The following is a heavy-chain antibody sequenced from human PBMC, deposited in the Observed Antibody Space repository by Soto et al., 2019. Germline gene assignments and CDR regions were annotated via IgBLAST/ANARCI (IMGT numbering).Heavy chain of an antibody. J-gene: IGHJ6*02. CDR1: GFTFSGSA. Sequence: GGSLRLSCAASGFTFSGSAMHWVRQASGKGLEWVGRIRSKANSYATAYAASVKGRFTISRDDSKNTAYLQMNSLKTEDTAVYYCTSPYSSGWDKQYYYYYGMDVWGQGTTVTAP. D-gene: IGHD6-19*01. CDR2: IRSKANSYAT. V-gene: IGHV3-73*01. CDR3: TSPYSSGWDKQYYYYYGMDV.